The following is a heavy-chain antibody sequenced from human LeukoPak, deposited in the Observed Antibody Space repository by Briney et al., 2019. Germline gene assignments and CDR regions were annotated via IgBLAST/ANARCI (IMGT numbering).Heavy chain of an antibody. D-gene: IGHD3-10*01. J-gene: IGHJ4*02. CDR2: IHYSGSS. CDR3: VRHVSSSSGYHFDY. CDR1: GGSISSSSYY. Sequence: PSETLSLTCTVSGGSISSSSYYWGWIRQPPGKGLEWIGTIHYSGSSYCNPSLKSRVTISVDTSKKQFSLKLSSVTAADTAVYYCVRHVSSSSGYHFDYWGQGTLFTVSS. V-gene: IGHV4-39*01.